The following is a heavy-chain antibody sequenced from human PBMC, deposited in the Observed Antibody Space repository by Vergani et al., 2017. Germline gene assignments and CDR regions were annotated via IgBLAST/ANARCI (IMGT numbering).Heavy chain of an antibody. CDR3: ARGSSIAARPFNYMDV. V-gene: IGHV4-30-2*01. Sequence: QLQLQESGSGLVKPSQTLSLTCAVSGGPISSGGYSWSWIRQPPGKGLEWIGYIYHSGSTYYNPSLKSRVTISVDRSKNQFSLKLSSVTAADTAVYYCARGSSIAARPFNYMDVWGKGTTVTVSS. D-gene: IGHD6-6*01. J-gene: IGHJ6*03. CDR1: GGPISSGGYS. CDR2: IYHSGST.